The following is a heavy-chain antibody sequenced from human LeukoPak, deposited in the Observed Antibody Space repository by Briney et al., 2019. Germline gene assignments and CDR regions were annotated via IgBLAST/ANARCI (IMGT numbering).Heavy chain of an antibody. CDR2: IYPGDSDT. V-gene: IGHV5-51*01. CDR3: ARSFMVRGVIMPFDY. Sequence: GESLKISCKGSGYSFTSYWIGWVRQMPGKGLEWMGIIYPGDSDTRYSPSFQGQVTISADKSISTAYLQWSSLKASDTAMYYCARSFMVRGVIMPFDYWGQGTLLTVSS. J-gene: IGHJ4*02. D-gene: IGHD3-10*01. CDR1: GYSFTSYW.